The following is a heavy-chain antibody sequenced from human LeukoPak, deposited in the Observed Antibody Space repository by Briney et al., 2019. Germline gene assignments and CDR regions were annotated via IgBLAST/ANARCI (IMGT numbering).Heavy chain of an antibody. CDR2: INAGNGNT. J-gene: IGHJ3*02. CDR3: ARARITMVRGVIRGDAFDI. Sequence: ASVKVSCKASGYTFTSYAMHWVRQAPGQRLEWMGWINAGNGNTKYSQKFQGRVTITRDTSASTAYMELSSLRSEDTAVYYCARARITMVRGVIRGDAFDIWGQGTMVTVSS. V-gene: IGHV1-3*01. D-gene: IGHD3-10*01. CDR1: GYTFTSYA.